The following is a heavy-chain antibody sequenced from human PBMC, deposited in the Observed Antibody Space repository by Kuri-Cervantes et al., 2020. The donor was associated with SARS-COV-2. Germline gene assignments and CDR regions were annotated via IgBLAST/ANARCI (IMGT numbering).Heavy chain of an antibody. CDR2: IYYTGST. D-gene: IGHD1-26*01. CDR1: GGSISSYY. J-gene: IGHJ3*02. Sequence: SETLSLTCNVPGGSISSYYWSWIPQPPGKGLEGIGYIYYTGSTNYNPSLKSRVTISVDTSKNQFCLKLWSVTAADTAVYYCARDGGSYYGEDALDIWGKGPMVTVSS. CDR3: ARDGGSYYGEDALDI. V-gene: IGHV4-59*12.